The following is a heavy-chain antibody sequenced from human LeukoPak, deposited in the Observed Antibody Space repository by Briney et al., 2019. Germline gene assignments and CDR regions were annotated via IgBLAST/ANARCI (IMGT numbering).Heavy chain of an antibody. Sequence: ASVKVSCRASGYTFTSYYVHWVRQAPGQGLEWVGIINPSGGSTRYAQKFQGRVTMTWDTSTSTVYMELSSLRSEDTAVYYCARTKTVTRYYFDYWGQGTLVTVSS. V-gene: IGHV1-46*01. CDR2: INPSGGST. D-gene: IGHD4-23*01. CDR1: GYTFTSYY. CDR3: ARTKTVTRYYFDY. J-gene: IGHJ4*02.